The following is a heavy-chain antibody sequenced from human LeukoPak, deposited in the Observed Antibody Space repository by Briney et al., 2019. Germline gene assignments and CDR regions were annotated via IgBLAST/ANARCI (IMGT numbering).Heavy chain of an antibody. CDR1: GYTFTSYD. D-gene: IGHD3-10*01. Sequence: APVKVSCKASGYTFTSYDINWVRQATGQGLEWMGWMNPNSGNTGYAQKFQGRVTMTRNTSISTAYMELSSLRSEDTAVYYCAKTYYYGSGSQGYYFDYWGQGTLVTVSS. CDR2: MNPNSGNT. V-gene: IGHV1-8*01. J-gene: IGHJ4*02. CDR3: AKTYYYGSGSQGYYFDY.